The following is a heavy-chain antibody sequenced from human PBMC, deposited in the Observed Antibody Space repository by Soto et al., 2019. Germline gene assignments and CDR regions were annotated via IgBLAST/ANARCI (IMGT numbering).Heavy chain of an antibody. D-gene: IGHD6-6*01. V-gene: IGHV3-23*01. CDR3: AKRSSSSTFDY. J-gene: IGHJ4*02. CDR1: GFTFSSYA. CDR2: ISGSDDST. Sequence: EVQLLESGGGLVQPGESLRLSCEASGFTFSSYAMSWVRQAPGKGLEWVSVISGSDDSTYYADSVKGRFTSSRDNSKNTLYLQMNSLRAEDTAVYYCAKRSSSSTFDYWGQGTLVTVSS.